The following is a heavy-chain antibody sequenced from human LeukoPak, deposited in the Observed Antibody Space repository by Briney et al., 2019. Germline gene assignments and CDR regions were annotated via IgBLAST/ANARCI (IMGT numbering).Heavy chain of an antibody. V-gene: IGHV3-23*01. CDR3: VSAGGSSFRIGAFDI. CDR2: ISGSGGST. D-gene: IGHD1-26*01. Sequence: GGSLRLSCAASGFTFSGYAMSWVRQAPGKGLEWVSAISGSGGSTYYADSVKGRFTISRDNSKNTLYLQMNSLRAEDTAVYYCVSAGGSSFRIGAFDIWGQGTMVTVSS. CDR1: GFTFSGYA. J-gene: IGHJ3*02.